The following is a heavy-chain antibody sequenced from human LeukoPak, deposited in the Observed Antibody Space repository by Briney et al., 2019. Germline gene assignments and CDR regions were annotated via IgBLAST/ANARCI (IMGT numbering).Heavy chain of an antibody. CDR1: GGSFSGYY. CDR3: ARGGTSQDY. V-gene: IGHV3-21*01. D-gene: IGHD1-26*01. CDR2: ISSSSSYI. Sequence: KPSETLSLTCAVYGGSFSGYYWSWIRQPPGKGLEWVSSISSSSSYIYYADSVKGRFTISRDNAKNSLYLQMNSLRAEDTAVYYCARGGTSQDYWGQGTLVTVSS. J-gene: IGHJ4*02.